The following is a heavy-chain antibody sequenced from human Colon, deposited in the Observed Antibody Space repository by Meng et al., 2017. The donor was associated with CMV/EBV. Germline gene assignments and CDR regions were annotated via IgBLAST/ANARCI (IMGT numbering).Heavy chain of an antibody. CDR2: IYYSGST. V-gene: IGHV4-59*01. D-gene: IGHD1-26*01. CDR3: ARPSSGSYNYGMDV. CDR1: GGSISSYY. J-gene: IGHJ6*02. Sequence: SETLSLTCTVSGGSISSYYSSWIRQPPGKGLEWIGYIYYSGSTNYNPSLKSRVTISVDTSKNQFSLKLSSVTAADTAVYYCARPSSGSYNYGMDVWGQGTTVTVSS.